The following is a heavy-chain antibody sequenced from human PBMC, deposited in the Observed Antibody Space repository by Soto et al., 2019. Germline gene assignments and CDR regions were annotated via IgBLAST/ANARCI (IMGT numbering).Heavy chain of an antibody. V-gene: IGHV1-69*13. J-gene: IGHJ4*02. CDR2: IIPFFGTA. Sequence: SVKVSCKASGGTFSTFGISWARQAPGQGLEWMGGIIPFFGTAKYSQKFEDRISITADESTNTVYMDLRSLTSEDTAIYYCARSAPMDAGDKYYYDFWGQGALVTVSS. CDR3: ARSAPMDAGDKYYYDF. D-gene: IGHD3-16*01. CDR1: GGTFSTFG.